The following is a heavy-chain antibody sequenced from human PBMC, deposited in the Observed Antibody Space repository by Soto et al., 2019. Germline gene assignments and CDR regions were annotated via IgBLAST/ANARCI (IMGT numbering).Heavy chain of an antibody. CDR1: GFSFTSYW. Sequence: EVPLVESGGGLVQPGGSLRLSCAASGFSFTSYWMDWVRQAPGKGLEWVAMINEDGSEKYYVDSVKGRFTISRDNVKNSLYLEMDSLRAEDTAVYYCVTDYDAKGWGTYWGQGTLVTVSS. CDR2: INEDGSEK. D-gene: IGHD3-16*01. V-gene: IGHV3-7*04. CDR3: VTDYDAKGWGTY. J-gene: IGHJ4*02.